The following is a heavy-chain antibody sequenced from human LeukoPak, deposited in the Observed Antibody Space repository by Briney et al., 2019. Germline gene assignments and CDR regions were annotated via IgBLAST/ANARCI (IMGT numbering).Heavy chain of an antibody. D-gene: IGHD1-14*01. J-gene: IGHJ4*02. V-gene: IGHV3-30*03. CDR1: GFTFSSYG. CDR2: ISYDGSNK. Sequence: GGSLRLSCAASGFTFSSYGMHWVRQAPGKGLEWVAVISYDGSNKYYADSVRGRFTISRDNSKNTLYLQMNSLRAEDTAVYYCARRAGIYSHPYDYWGQGTLVTVSS. CDR3: ARRAGIYSHPYDY.